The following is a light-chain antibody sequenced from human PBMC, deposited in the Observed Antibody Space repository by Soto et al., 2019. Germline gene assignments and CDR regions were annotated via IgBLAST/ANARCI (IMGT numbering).Light chain of an antibody. CDR2: DAS. CDR3: QQSYSTPKT. J-gene: IGKJ1*01. CDR1: QSVSSH. Sequence: EIVMTQSPATLSVSPGEGATVSCRASQSVSSHLAWYQHKPGQAPRLLFYDASTRATGIPARFSGSGSGTEFTLTISSLQSEDFATYYCQQSYSTPKTFGQGTKVEIK. V-gene: IGKV3-15*01.